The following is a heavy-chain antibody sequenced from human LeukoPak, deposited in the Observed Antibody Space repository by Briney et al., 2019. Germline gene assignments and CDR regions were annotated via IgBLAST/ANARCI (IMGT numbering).Heavy chain of an antibody. CDR1: GGTFHNYA. J-gene: IGHJ4*02. D-gene: IGHD2-8*01. CDR3: AKIMEAEEGEFDY. CDR2: TIPISGTA. V-gene: IGHV1-69*13. Sequence: SVKVSCKASGGTFHNYAFTWVRQAPGQGLEWLGGTIPISGTAHYAEKFQGRVTITADEFTSTVYMDLSSLRSEDTAVYFCAKIMEAEEGEFDYWGQGTLATVSS.